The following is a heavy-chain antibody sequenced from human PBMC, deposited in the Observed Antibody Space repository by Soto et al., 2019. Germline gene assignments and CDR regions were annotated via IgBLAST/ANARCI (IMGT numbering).Heavy chain of an antibody. J-gene: IGHJ4*02. Sequence: QVQLVESGGGVVQPGRSLRLSCAASGFTFSSYGMHWVRQAPGKGLEWVAVISYDGSNKYYADSVKGRFTISRDNSKNTLYLQINSLRAEDTAVYYCAKDQRQLDFFFDYWGQGTLVTVSS. CDR1: GFTFSSYG. CDR2: ISYDGSNK. V-gene: IGHV3-30*18. CDR3: AKDQRQLDFFFDY. D-gene: IGHD6-6*01.